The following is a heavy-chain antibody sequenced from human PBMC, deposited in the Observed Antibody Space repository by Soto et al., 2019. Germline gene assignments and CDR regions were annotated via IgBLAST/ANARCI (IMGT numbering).Heavy chain of an antibody. D-gene: IGHD5-12*01. V-gene: IGHV4-59*02. CDR3: ARGGIVASQALDY. J-gene: IGHJ4*02. Sequence: SETLSLTCTVSGGSVSSYYWSWIRQPPGKGLEWIGYIYYSGSTNYNPSLKSRVTISVDTSKNQFSLKLSSVTAADTAVYYCARGGIVASQALDYWGQGTLVTVSS. CDR2: IYYSGST. CDR1: GGSVSSYY.